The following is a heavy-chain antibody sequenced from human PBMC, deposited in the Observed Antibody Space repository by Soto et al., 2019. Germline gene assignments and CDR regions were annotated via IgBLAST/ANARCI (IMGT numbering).Heavy chain of an antibody. J-gene: IGHJ4*02. CDR3: AKDFRATPFGFFDY. V-gene: IGHV3-23*01. CDR1: GFTFSSYA. CDR2: ISGSGGST. Sequence: EVQLLESGGGLVQPGGSLRLSCAASGFTFSSYAMSWVRQGPGKGLEWVSAISGSGGSTYYADSVKGRFTISRDNSKNKLDLQMNSVRAEDTAEYYCAKDFRATPFGFFDYWGQGTLVTVSS. D-gene: IGHD1-26*01.